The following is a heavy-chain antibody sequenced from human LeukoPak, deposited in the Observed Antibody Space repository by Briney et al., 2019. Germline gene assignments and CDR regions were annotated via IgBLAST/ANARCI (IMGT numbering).Heavy chain of an antibody. D-gene: IGHD3-9*01. V-gene: IGHV4-34*01. CDR3: ARGPQTYYDILTGLSF. CDR2: IHHSGST. J-gene: IGHJ4*02. Sequence: SETLSLTRAVYGGSFSGYYWSWIRQPPGKGLEWIGEIHHSGSTNYNPSLKSRVTISGDTSKMQFSLKLNSVTAADTAVYYCARGPQTYYDILTGLSFWGQGTLVTVSS. CDR1: GGSFSGYY.